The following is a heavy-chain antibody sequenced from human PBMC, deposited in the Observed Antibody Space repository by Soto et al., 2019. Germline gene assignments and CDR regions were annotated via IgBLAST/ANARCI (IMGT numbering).Heavy chain of an antibody. Sequence: EAQLLESGGGLVQPGGSLRLSCAASGFTFSRYAMSWVRQAPGKGLEWVSTVTGGGDTTYNADSVNGRFTISRDNSNNTLYLQMNNLRAEDTAIYYCASSSGDLYLYGMDIWGPGTTVTVSS. CDR2: VTGGGDTT. CDR3: ASSSGDLYLYGMDI. J-gene: IGHJ6*02. CDR1: GFTFSRYA. D-gene: IGHD3-10*01. V-gene: IGHV3-23*01.